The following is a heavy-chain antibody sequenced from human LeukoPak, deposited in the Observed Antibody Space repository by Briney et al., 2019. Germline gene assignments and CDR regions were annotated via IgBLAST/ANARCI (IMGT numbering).Heavy chain of an antibody. Sequence: GASVKVSCTASGYTFTGHYMHWVRQAPGQGLEWMGWINPNSGGTNYAQKFQGRVTMTRDTSISTAYMELSRLRSDDTAVYYCAREGQQLPQHFDYWGQGTLVTVSS. CDR1: GYTFTGHY. J-gene: IGHJ4*02. CDR2: INPNSGGT. CDR3: AREGQQLPQHFDY. V-gene: IGHV1-2*02. D-gene: IGHD6-13*01.